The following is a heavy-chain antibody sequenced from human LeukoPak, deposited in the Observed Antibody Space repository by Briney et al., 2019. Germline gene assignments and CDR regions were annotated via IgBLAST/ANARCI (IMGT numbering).Heavy chain of an antibody. J-gene: IGHJ5*02. D-gene: IGHD3-10*01. V-gene: IGHV4-59*01. Sequence: SETLSLTCTVSGGSISSYYWSWIRQPPGKGLEWIGYVYYSGSTNCNPSLKSRVTISVDTSKNQFSLRLRSVTAADTAVYYCARERYGSGSPNWFDPWGQGTLVTVSS. CDR2: VYYSGST. CDR1: GGSISSYY. CDR3: ARERYGSGSPNWFDP.